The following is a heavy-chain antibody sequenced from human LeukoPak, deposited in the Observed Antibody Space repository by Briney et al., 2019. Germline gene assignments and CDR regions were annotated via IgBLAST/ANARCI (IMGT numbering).Heavy chain of an antibody. Sequence: SVKVSCKASGGTFSSYAISWVRQAPGQGLEWMGGIIPIFGTANYAQKFQGRVTITADESTSTAYMELSSLRSEDTAVYYCARVGSVVGAPYYYYGTDVWGQGTTVTVSS. J-gene: IGHJ6*02. CDR2: IIPIFGTA. D-gene: IGHD1-26*01. CDR1: GGTFSSYA. CDR3: ARVGSVVGAPYYYYGTDV. V-gene: IGHV1-69*13.